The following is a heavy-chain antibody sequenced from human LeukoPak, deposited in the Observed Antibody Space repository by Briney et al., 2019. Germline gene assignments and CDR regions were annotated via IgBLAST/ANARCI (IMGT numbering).Heavy chain of an antibody. CDR1: GFTFSSYS. Sequence: GGSLRLSCAAPGFTFSSYSMNWVRKAPGKGLEWVSSISSSSSYIYYADSVKGRFTISRDNAKNSLYLQMNSLRAEDTAVYYCAVTRGYSGYDSAGYWGQGTLVTVSS. D-gene: IGHD5-12*01. CDR2: ISSSSSYI. CDR3: AVTRGYSGYDSAGY. V-gene: IGHV3-21*01. J-gene: IGHJ4*02.